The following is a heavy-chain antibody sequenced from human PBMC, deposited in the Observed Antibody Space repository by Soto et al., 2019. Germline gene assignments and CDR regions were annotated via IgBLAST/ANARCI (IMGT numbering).Heavy chain of an antibody. J-gene: IGHJ4*02. CDR2: INAGNGNT. CDR1: GYTFTSYA. V-gene: IGHV1-3*01. D-gene: IGHD3-10*01. CDR3: ARVRWFTPYYFDC. Sequence: ASVKVSCKASGYTFTSYAMHWVRQAPGQRLEWMGWINAGNGNTKYSQKFQGRVTITRDTSASTAYMELSSLRSEDTAVYYCARVRWFTPYYFDCWGQGTLVTVSS.